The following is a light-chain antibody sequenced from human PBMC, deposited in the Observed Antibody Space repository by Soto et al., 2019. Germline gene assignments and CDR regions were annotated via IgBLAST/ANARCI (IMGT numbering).Light chain of an antibody. CDR1: QGVSSY. J-gene: IGKJ3*01. CDR2: AAS. CDR3: QQYYSYPFT. V-gene: IGKV1-8*01. Sequence: AIRMTQSPSSLSASTGDRVTITCRASQGVSSYLAWYQQKPGKAPKLLIYAASTLQSGVPSRFSGSGSGTDFTLTSSCLQSEDFATDYCQQYYSYPFTFGPGTKVDIK.